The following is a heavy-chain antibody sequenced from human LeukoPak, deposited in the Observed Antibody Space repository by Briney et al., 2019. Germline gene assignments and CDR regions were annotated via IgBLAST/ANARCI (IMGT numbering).Heavy chain of an antibody. Sequence: GGSLRLSCAASGFSVSDNYITWVRQSPGKGLEWVSLINSGGNTSYSDSVNDRFTISRDNYKNTLYPQMNSLRVEDTAVHYCSREVGTSPGLDNWGQGTLVTVSS. J-gene: IGHJ4*02. CDR1: GFSVSDNY. CDR3: SREVGTSPGLDN. D-gene: IGHD2-2*01. V-gene: IGHV3-66*02. CDR2: INSGGNT.